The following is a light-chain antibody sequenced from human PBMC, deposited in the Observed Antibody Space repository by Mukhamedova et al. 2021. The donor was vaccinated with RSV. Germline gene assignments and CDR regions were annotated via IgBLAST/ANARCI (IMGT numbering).Light chain of an antibody. Sequence: CQASQDISNFLNWYQQKPGKAPKLLIYDASNLETGVPSRFSGRGSGTEFTFTINSLQPEDIATYYCQQYDSLITFGQGTRLDIK. CDR3: QQYDSLIT. J-gene: IGKJ5*01. CDR2: DAS. CDR1: QDISNF. V-gene: IGKV1-33*01.